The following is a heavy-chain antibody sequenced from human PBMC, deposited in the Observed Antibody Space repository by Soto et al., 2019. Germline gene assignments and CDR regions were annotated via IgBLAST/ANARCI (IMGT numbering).Heavy chain of an antibody. CDR3: ATLPPRIVVTVLPIPT. D-gene: IGHD2-21*01. Sequence: QVYLHQSGPGLVKPSGTLSLTCAVSADSISSTHWWTWVRQAPGKGLEWIGEVYHSGSTSYNPSLKRRVPISVDKSNNQFTLKLTSVTAADTAVYYCATLPPRIVVTVLPIPTWGQGTLVSVSS. J-gene: IGHJ5*02. CDR2: VYHSGST. V-gene: IGHV4-4*02. CDR1: ADSISSTHW.